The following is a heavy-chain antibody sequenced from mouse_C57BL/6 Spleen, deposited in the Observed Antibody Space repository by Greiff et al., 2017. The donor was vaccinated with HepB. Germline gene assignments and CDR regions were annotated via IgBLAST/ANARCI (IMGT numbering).Heavy chain of an antibody. V-gene: IGHV1-75*01. J-gene: IGHJ2*01. Sequence: QVQLQQSGPELVKPGASVKISCKASGYTFTDYYINWVKQRPGQGLEWIGWIFPGSGSTYYNEKFKGKATLTVDKSSSTAYMLLSSLTSEDSAVYFCARGEVFMVTTDGHFDYWGQGTTLTVSS. CDR2: IFPGSGST. D-gene: IGHD2-2*01. CDR3: ARGEVFMVTTDGHFDY. CDR1: GYTFTDYY.